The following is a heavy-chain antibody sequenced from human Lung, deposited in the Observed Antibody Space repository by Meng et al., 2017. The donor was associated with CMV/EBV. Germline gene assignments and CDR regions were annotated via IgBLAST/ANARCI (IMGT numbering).Heavy chain of an antibody. CDR1: GFTFSSYS. CDR2: ISSSSSYI. CDR3: ARDLGNSYGYDYYYYYGMDV. J-gene: IGHJ6*02. Sequence: GESLKTSCAASGFTFSSYSMNWVRQARGKGLGWVSSISSSSSYIYYADSVKGRVTISRDNAKNSLYLQMNSLGAEDTAVYYCARDLGNSYGYDYYYYYGMDVWGQGXTVTVSS. D-gene: IGHD5-18*01. V-gene: IGHV3-21*01.